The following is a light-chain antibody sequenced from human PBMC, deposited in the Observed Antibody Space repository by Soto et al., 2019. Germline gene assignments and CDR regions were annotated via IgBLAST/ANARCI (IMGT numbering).Light chain of an antibody. Sequence: DIQMPQSPSTLSGSVGARVTITCRASQTIRSWLAWYQQKPGKAPKLLIYKASTLKSGVPSRFSGSGSGTEFTLTISSLQPDDFATYYCQHYNSYSEAFGQGTKVELK. J-gene: IGKJ1*01. CDR2: KAS. CDR1: QTIRSW. CDR3: QHYNSYSEA. V-gene: IGKV1-5*03.